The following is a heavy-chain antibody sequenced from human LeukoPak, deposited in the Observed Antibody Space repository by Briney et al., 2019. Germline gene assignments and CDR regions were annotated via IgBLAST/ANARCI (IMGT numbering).Heavy chain of an antibody. J-gene: IGHJ4*02. V-gene: IGHV4-4*02. CDR3: ARAYSGYDLGFDY. Sequence: PSGTLSLTCGVSGGSISSSNWWSWVRQPPGKGLEWIGEIYHSGSTNYSPSLKSRLSISVDKSKNQFSLKLGSVTAADTAVYYCARAYSGYDLGFDYWGQGTLVTVSS. CDR2: IYHSGST. CDR1: GGSISSSNW. D-gene: IGHD5-12*01.